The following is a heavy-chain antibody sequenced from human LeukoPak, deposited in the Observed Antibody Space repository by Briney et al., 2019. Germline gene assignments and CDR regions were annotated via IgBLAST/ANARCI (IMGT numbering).Heavy chain of an antibody. CDR3: AKDKPRETQPGLRGYYWGSAFDI. V-gene: IGHV3-23*01. J-gene: IGHJ3*02. D-gene: IGHD3-22*01. Sequence: PGGSLRLSCAASGFTFDDYAMHWVRQAPGKGLEWVSGISGSGGSTYYADSVKGRFTISRDNSKNTLYLQMNSLRAEDTAVYYCAKDKPRETQPGLRGYYWGSAFDIWGQGTMVTVSS. CDR1: GFTFDDYA. CDR2: ISGSGGST.